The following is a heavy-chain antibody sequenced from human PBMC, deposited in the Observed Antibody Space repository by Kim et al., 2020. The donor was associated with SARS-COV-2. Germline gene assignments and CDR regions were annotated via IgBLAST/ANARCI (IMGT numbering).Heavy chain of an antibody. V-gene: IGHV4-34*01. J-gene: IGHJ4*02. D-gene: IGHD6-19*01. Sequence: TNSHPSLKGRVTISVDTARNQFSLKRSSVTAAETAVYYCARSGGQWPEDYWGQGTLVTVSS. CDR2: T. CDR3: ARSGGQWPEDY.